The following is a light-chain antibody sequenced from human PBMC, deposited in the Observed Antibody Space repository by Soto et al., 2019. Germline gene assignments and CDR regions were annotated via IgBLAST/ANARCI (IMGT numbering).Light chain of an antibody. CDR1: SSDVGSFNY. V-gene: IGLV2-14*01. J-gene: IGLJ1*01. CDR2: EVT. CDR3: VSYATSTTLYV. Sequence: QSVLTQPASVSGSPGQSITISCTATSSDVGSFNYVSWYQHHPGKAPKLMIYEVTSRPSGVSNRFSGSKSGNTASLTISGIQAEDEADYYCVSYATSTTLYVFGSGTKVTVL.